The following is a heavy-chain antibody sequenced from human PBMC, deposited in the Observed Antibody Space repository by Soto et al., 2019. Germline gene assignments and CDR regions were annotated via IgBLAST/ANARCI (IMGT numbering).Heavy chain of an antibody. D-gene: IGHD6-13*01. CDR3: ARLGAEAFGYFDY. Sequence: GESLKISCEASGYNFTAYRIGWVRQMPGKGLEWVGFIHPGDSDTKYSPSFQGQVTISADKSITTAYLQWTNLKASDTAIYHCARLGAEAFGYFDYWGRGTLVTVSS. CDR2: IHPGDSDT. CDR1: GYNFTAYR. J-gene: IGHJ4*02. V-gene: IGHV5-51*01.